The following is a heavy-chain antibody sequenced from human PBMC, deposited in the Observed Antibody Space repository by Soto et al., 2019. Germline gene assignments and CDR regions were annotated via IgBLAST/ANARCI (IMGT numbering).Heavy chain of an antibody. CDR2: INWNGYST. CDR3: ARAIVGATTPFDY. J-gene: IGHJ4*02. Sequence: EVQLVEAGGGVVRPGGSLRLSCAASGFTFDDYGMNWVRQAPGKGLEWVSGINWNGYSTGYAESVKGRFTISRDSAKNSLYLQMNSLRAEDTALYYCARAIVGATTPFDYWGQGTLVTVSS. D-gene: IGHD1-26*01. CDR1: GFTFDDYG. V-gene: IGHV3-20*04.